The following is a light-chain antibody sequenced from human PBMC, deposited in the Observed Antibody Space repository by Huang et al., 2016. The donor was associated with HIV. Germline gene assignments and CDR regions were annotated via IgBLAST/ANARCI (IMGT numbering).Light chain of an antibody. V-gene: IGKV1-9*01. CDR3: QQVNTYPLT. Sequence: IQLTQSPSSLSASVGDRVTITCRASQGIASYLAWYQLKPGKAPELLIDGASTLQSGVPSRFSGSGSGTDFTLTISSLQPEDFATYYCQQVNTYPLTFGGGTKVEIK. CDR2: GAS. J-gene: IGKJ4*01. CDR1: QGIASY.